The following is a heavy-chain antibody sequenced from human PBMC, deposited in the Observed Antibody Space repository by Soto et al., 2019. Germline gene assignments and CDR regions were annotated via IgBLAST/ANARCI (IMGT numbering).Heavy chain of an antibody. D-gene: IGHD6-13*01. J-gene: IGHJ5*02. CDR3: AKSLDKQARIAPFAP. V-gene: IGHV3-23*01. Sequence: GSLRLSCAASGFTFSSDAMSWFRQAPEKGLEWVSAISGSGGSTYYADSVKGRFTISRDNSKNTLYLQMNSLRAEDTAVYYCAKSLDKQARIAPFAPWGQGTLVTVSS. CDR2: ISGSGGST. CDR1: GFTFSSDA.